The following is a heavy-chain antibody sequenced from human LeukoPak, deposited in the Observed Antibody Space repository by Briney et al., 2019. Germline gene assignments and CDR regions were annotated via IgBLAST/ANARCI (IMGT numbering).Heavy chain of an antibody. CDR2: ISSSTSYI. CDR3: ARAGGSTVSHSDY. J-gene: IGHJ4*02. D-gene: IGHD4-17*01. V-gene: IGHV3-21*01. CDR1: GFTFSSYS. Sequence: GGSLRLSCAASGFTFSSYSMNWIRQAPGKGLEWVSSISSSTSYIYYADSVKGRFTISKDSAKNSLYLQMNSLRAEDTAVYYCARAGGSTVSHSDYWGQGTLVTVSS.